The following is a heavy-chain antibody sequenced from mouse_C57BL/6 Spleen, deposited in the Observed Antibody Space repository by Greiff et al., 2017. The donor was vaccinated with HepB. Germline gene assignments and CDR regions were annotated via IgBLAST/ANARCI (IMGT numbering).Heavy chain of an antibody. CDR1: GYTFTSYW. V-gene: IGHV1-59*01. CDR3: ARHPNYYGSSYEAMDY. J-gene: IGHJ4*01. CDR2: IDPSDSYT. D-gene: IGHD1-1*01. Sequence: QVQLQQPGAELVRPGTSVKLSCKASGYTFTSYWMHWVKQRPGQGLEWIGVIDPSDSYTNYNQKFKGKATLTVDTSSSTAYMQLSSLTSEDSAVYYCARHPNYYGSSYEAMDYWGQGTSVTVSS.